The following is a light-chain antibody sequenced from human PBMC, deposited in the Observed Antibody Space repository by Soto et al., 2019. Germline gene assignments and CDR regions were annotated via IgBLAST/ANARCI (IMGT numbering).Light chain of an antibody. V-gene: IGLV2-14*01. CDR1: SSDVGCYTY. Sequence: QSALTQPASVSGSPRQSITISCTGASSDVGCYTYVSWYQQHPGKAPKLMIYEVNNRPSGVSNRFSGSKSGNTASLTISGLQAEDEADYYCSSYTSSSTLYVFGTGTKVTVL. J-gene: IGLJ1*01. CDR3: SSYTSSSTLYV. CDR2: EVN.